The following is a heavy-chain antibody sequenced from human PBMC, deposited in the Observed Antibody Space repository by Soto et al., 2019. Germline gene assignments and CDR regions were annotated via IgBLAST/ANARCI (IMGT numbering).Heavy chain of an antibody. V-gene: IGHV3-30*18. Sequence: QPGGSLRLSCAASGFTFSSYGMHWVRQAPGKGLEWVAVISYDGSNKYYADSVKGRFTISRDNSKNTLYLQMNSLRAEDTAVYYCAKDHVLKGQYLIQLWLNPYYYYGMDVWGQGTTVTVSS. CDR3: AKDHVLKGQYLIQLWLNPYYYYGMDV. CDR2: ISYDGSNK. CDR1: GFTFSSYG. J-gene: IGHJ6*02. D-gene: IGHD5-18*01.